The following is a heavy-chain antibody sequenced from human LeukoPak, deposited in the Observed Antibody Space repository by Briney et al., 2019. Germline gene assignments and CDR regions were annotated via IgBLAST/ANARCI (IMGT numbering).Heavy chain of an antibody. D-gene: IGHD6-6*01. CDR2: IDPSDSYT. Sequence: GESLKISRKGSGYSFTSYWISWVRQMPGKGLEWMGRIDPSDSYTNYSPSFQGHVTISADKSISTAYLQWSSLKASDTAMYYCARHGGPASSSSDWFDPWGQGTLVTVSS. J-gene: IGHJ5*02. CDR3: ARHGGPASSSSDWFDP. CDR1: GYSFTSYW. V-gene: IGHV5-10-1*01.